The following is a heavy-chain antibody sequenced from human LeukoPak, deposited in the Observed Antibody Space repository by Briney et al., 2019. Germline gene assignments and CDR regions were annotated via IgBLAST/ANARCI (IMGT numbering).Heavy chain of an antibody. CDR2: IYNSENN. V-gene: IGHV4-59*08. CDR1: GGSISSDY. CDR3: ATRGY. Sequence: SETLSLTCTVSGGSISSDYWQWIRQPPGKGLEWVGYIYNSENNHYNPSLKSRVTISIDTSKNQFSLKLASVTAADTAVYYCATRGYWGQGTLVAVSS. J-gene: IGHJ4*02. D-gene: IGHD3-10*01.